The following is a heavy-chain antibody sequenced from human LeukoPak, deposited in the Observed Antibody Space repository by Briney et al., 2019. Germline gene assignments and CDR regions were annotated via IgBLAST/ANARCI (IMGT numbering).Heavy chain of an antibody. Sequence: GGSLRLSCAASGFTFSSYGMHWVRQAPGKELEWVAVISYDGSNKYYADSVKGRFTISRDNSKNTLYLQMNSLRAEDTAVYYCAKEKRVLRNYFDYWGQGTLVTVSS. CDR1: GFTFSSYG. CDR2: ISYDGSNK. V-gene: IGHV3-30*18. CDR3: AKEKRVLRNYFDY. J-gene: IGHJ4*02.